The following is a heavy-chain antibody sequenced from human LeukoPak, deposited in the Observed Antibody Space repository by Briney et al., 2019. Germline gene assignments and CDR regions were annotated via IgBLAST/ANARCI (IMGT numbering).Heavy chain of an antibody. CDR2: IIPIFGTA. D-gene: IGHD2-21*02. Sequence: GASVTVSCTASGGTFSSYAISWVRQAPGQGLEWMGGIIPIFGTANYAQKFQGRVTITADESTSTAYMELSSLRSEDTAVYYCARATRVTGTIYWGQGTLVTVSS. V-gene: IGHV1-69*13. J-gene: IGHJ4*02. CDR1: GGTFSSYA. CDR3: ARATRVTGTIY.